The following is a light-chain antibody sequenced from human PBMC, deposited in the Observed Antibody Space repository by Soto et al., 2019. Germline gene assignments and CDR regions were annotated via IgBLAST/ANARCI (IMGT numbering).Light chain of an antibody. CDR1: GSDIGDYKY. CDR2: EVS. CDR3: SSYRSTNTPYV. V-gene: IGLV2-14*01. J-gene: IGLJ1*01. Sequence: QSVLTQPAAVSGSPGQSITISCTGTGSDIGDYKYVSWYQQRPGKAPKLMIYEVSNRPSGVSNRLSGSKSGNTASLTISGLQADDEADYYCSSYRSTNTPYVFGTGTKVTVL.